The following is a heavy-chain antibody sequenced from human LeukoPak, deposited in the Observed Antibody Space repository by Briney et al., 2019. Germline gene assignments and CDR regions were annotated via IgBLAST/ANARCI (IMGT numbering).Heavy chain of an antibody. V-gene: IGHV1-69*01. D-gene: IGHD5-18*01. Sequence: SVKVSCKASGGTFSSYAISWVRQAPGQGLEWMGGIIPIFGTANYAQKFQGRVTITADEPTSTAYMELSSLRSEDTAVYYCARDLVSGVDTGYMDVWGKGTTVTVSS. CDR3: ARDLVSGVDTGYMDV. CDR2: IIPIFGTA. J-gene: IGHJ6*03. CDR1: GGTFSSYA.